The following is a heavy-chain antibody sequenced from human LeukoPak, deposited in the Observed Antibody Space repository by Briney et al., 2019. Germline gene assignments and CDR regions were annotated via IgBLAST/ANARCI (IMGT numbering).Heavy chain of an antibody. D-gene: IGHD2-2*01. J-gene: IGHJ4*02. CDR3: AKERDIVVVPPAMSRPLHY. CDR1: GFTFSSYG. V-gene: IGHV3-30*18. CDR2: ISYDGSNK. Sequence: GRSLRLSCAASGFTFSSYGMHWVRQAPGKGLEWVAVISYDGSNKYYADSVKGRFTISRDNSKNTLYLQMNSLRAEDTAVYYCAKERDIVVVPPAMSRPLHYWGQGTLVTVSS.